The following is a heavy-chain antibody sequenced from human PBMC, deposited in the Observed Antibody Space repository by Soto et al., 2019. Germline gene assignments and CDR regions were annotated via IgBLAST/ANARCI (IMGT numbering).Heavy chain of an antibody. CDR2: ISAYNGNT. J-gene: IGHJ6*02. V-gene: IGHV1-18*04. CDR1: GYTFTSYG. D-gene: IGHD3-22*01. Sequence: GASVKVSCKASGYTFTSYGISWVRQAPGQGLEWMGWISAYNGNTNYAQKLQGRVTMTTDTSTSTAYMELRSLRSDDTAVYYCARWVGITTIVVVNNGMDVWGQGTTVTVSS. CDR3: ARWVGITTIVVVNNGMDV.